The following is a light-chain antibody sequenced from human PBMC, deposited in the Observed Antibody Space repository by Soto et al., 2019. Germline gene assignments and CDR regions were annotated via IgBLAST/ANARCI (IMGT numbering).Light chain of an antibody. CDR3: SDAGSGIYV. CDR1: SSNIGSHP. V-gene: IGLV1-44*01. CDR2: GDN. J-gene: IGLJ1*01. Sequence: QSVLTQPPSASGTPGQRVSISCSGSSSNIGSHPVNWYQQLPGTAPKLLLYGDNQRPSGVPDRFSGSKSGTSASLAISGLQSEDEAHYYSSDAGSGIYVFGTGTKGTVL.